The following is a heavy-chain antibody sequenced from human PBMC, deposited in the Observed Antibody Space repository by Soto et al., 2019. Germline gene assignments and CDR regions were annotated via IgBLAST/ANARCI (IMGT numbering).Heavy chain of an antibody. CDR3: ARGVYGSGNYYTGPSAFDI. V-gene: IGHV1-69*06. Sequence: QVQLVQSGPEVKKPGSSVKVSCEASGGTFSNFAVNWVRQAPGQGLEWVGGTIPVFNTANYAPKFQGRVTIAADKSTNIAYMELGSLRSDDTAFYYCARGVYGSGNYYTGPSAFDIWGQGTLVIVSS. D-gene: IGHD3-10*01. CDR1: GGTFSNFA. CDR2: TIPVFNTA. J-gene: IGHJ3*02.